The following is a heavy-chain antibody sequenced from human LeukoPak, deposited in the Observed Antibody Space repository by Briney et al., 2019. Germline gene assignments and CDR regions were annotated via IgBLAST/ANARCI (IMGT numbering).Heavy chain of an antibody. CDR1: GFTFSSYA. CDR2: ISSSGVGT. J-gene: IGHJ4*02. CDR3: AINTSGRYFDY. D-gene: IGHD3-22*01. Sequence: GGSLRLSCAASGFTFSSYAMTWVRRAPGKGLGWVSSISSSGVGTYYTDSVKGRFAISRDNSKDTLFLQMNSLRVEDSAVYYCAINTSGRYFDYWGQGTLVTVSS. V-gene: IGHV3-23*01.